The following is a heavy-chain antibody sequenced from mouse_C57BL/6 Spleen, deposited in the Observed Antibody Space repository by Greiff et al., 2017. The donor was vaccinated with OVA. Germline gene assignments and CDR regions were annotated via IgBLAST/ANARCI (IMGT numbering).Heavy chain of an antibody. CDR2: ISDGGSYT. CDR3: ASGTTTVVPYAMDY. Sequence: EVMLVESGGGLVKPGGSLKLSCAASGFTFSSYAMSWVRQTPEKRLEWVATISDGGSYTYYPDNVKGRFTISRENAKNNLYLQMSHLKSEDTAMYYCASGTTTVVPYAMDYWGQGTSVTVSS. V-gene: IGHV5-4*03. J-gene: IGHJ4*01. CDR1: GFTFSSYA. D-gene: IGHD1-1*01.